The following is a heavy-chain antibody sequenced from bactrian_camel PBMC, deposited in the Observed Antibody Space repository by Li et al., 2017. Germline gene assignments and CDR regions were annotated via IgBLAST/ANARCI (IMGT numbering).Heavy chain of an antibody. V-gene: IGHV3S40*01. D-gene: IGHD5*01. Sequence: VQLVESGGGLVQPGGSLRLSCAASGFAFNTYVMSWVRQAPGKGLEWVSGINGGGDYTYYADFVRGRFTISRDNAKNMLYLQLNNLKTEDTAMYYCAKDMERRHPTGWGTCHSWGQGTQVTVS. CDR1: GFAFNTYV. CDR3: AKDMERRHPTGWGTCHS. CDR2: INGGGDYT. J-gene: IGHJ6*01.